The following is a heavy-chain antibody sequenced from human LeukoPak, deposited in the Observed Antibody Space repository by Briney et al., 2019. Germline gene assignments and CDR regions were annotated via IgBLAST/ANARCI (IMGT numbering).Heavy chain of an antibody. CDR2: ISAYNGNT. V-gene: IGHV1-18*01. CDR1: GYTFTSYG. D-gene: IGHD2-15*01. Sequence: ASVKVSCKASGYTFTSYGISWVRQAPGQGREWMGWISAYNGNTNYAQKLQGRVTTTTDTSTSTAYMELRSLRSDDTAVYYCARARGGGSNPKLNDYWGQGTLVTVSS. CDR3: ARARGGGSNPKLNDY. J-gene: IGHJ4*02.